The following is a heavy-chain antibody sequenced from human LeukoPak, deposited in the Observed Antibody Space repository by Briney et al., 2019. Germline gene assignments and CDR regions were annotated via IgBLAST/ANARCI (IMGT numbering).Heavy chain of an antibody. J-gene: IGHJ4*02. V-gene: IGHV3-23*01. CDR2: VEKTGGRA. D-gene: IGHD5-18*01. Sequence: GGSLRLSCAASGFKFRDYAMSWVRQAPGKGREGVSTVEKTGGRAYYADSVKGRFTVSRDNSKNTLYLQMNSLRAEDTALYYCAKQQGALIQQWYFDYWGQGTLVTVSS. CDR3: AKQQGALIQQWYFDY. CDR1: GFKFRDYA.